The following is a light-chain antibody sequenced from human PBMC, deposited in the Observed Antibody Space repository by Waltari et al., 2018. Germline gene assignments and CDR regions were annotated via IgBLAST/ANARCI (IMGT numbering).Light chain of an antibody. V-gene: IGKV1-39*01. CDR3: QESYSRRT. J-gene: IGKJ1*01. CDR1: QSISSY. CDR2: AAS. Sequence: DIQMTQSPASLSTSVGDRVTIPCRASQSISSYLNWYQENPGKAPKVLIFAASSLQSVVPSRFNGSGSGTDFALTIRSLQTEDFATYYCQESYSRRTFGQGTKVEIK.